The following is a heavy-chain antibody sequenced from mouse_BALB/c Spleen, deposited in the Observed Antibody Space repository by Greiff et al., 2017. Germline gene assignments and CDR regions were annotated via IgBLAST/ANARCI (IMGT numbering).Heavy chain of an antibody. Sequence: QVQLQQSGAELMKPGASVKISCKATGYTFSSYWIEWVKQRPGHGLEWIGEILPGSGSTNYNEKFKGKATFTADTSSNTAYMQLSSLTSEDSAVYYCARNIRRAWFAYWGQGTLVTVSA. CDR3: ARNIRRAWFAY. V-gene: IGHV1-9*01. CDR1: GYTFSSYW. D-gene: IGHD2-12*01. J-gene: IGHJ3*01. CDR2: ILPGSGST.